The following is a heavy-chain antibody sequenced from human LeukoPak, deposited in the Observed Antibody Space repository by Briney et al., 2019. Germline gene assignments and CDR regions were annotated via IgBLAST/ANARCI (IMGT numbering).Heavy chain of an antibody. CDR1: GYTFTGYY. V-gene: IGHV1-2*02. CDR3: ARDIISGSSWYGY. CDR2: INPNSGGT. Sequence: GASVKVSCKAPGYTFTGYYMHWVRQAPGQGLEWMGWINPNSGGTNYAQKFQGRVTMTRDTSISTAYMELSRLRSDDTAVYYCARDIISGSSWYGYWGQGTLVTVSS. D-gene: IGHD6-13*01. J-gene: IGHJ4*02.